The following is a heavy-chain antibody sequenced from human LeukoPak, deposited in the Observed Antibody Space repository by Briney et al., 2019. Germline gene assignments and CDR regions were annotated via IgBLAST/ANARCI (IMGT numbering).Heavy chain of an antibody. Sequence: SLKVSCKASGGTFSSYAISWVRQAPGQGLEWMGGIIPIFGTANYAQKFQGRVTITTDESTSTAYMELSSLRSEDTAVYYCASLRKVGATPRDAFDIWGQGTMVTVSS. CDR2: IIPIFGTA. J-gene: IGHJ3*02. CDR3: ASLRKVGATPRDAFDI. V-gene: IGHV1-69*05. CDR1: GGTFSSYA. D-gene: IGHD1-26*01.